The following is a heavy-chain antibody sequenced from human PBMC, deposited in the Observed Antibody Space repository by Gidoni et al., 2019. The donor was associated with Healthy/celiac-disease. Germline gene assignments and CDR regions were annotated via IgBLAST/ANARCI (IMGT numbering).Heavy chain of an antibody. Sequence: EVQLLESGGGLVQPGGSLRLSCAASGFRFSSYAMSWVRQAPGKGLECVSAISGSGGSTYYADSVKGRFTISRDNSKNTLYLQMNSLRAEDTAVYYCAKVSLPMIVVVITFDYWGQGTLVTVSS. J-gene: IGHJ4*02. CDR1: GFRFSSYA. V-gene: IGHV3-23*01. CDR3: AKVSLPMIVVVITFDY. D-gene: IGHD3-22*01. CDR2: ISGSGGST.